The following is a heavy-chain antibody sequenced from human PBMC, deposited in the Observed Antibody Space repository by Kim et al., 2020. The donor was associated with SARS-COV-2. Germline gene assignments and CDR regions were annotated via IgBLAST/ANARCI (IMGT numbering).Heavy chain of an antibody. CDR1: GGSISSSSYY. CDR3: ARYYLRDSNARSMRNWFDP. CDR2: IYYSGST. V-gene: IGHV4-39*01. Sequence: SETLSLTCTVSGGSISSSSYYWGWIRQPPGKGLEWIGSIYYSGSTYYNPSLKSRVTISVDTSKNQFSLKLSSVTAADTAVYYCARYYLRDSNARSMRNWFDPWVQGTLVTVSS. D-gene: IGHD4-4*01. J-gene: IGHJ5*02.